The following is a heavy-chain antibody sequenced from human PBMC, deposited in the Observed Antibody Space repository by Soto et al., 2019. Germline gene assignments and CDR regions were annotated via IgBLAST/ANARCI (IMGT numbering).Heavy chain of an antibody. CDR2: INAGNGNT. V-gene: IGHV1-3*01. CDR3: ARDYAPHSHFDY. Sequence: ASVKVSWKAAVYTFTSYAMHWVRQAPGQRLEWMGWINAGNGNTKYSQKFQGRVTITRDTSASTAYMELSSLRSEDTAVYYCARDYAPHSHFDYWGQGTLVTVSS. J-gene: IGHJ4*02. D-gene: IGHD1-26*01. CDR1: VYTFTSYA.